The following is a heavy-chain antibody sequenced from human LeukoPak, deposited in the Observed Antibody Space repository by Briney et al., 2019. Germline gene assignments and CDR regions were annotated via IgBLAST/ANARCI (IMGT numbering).Heavy chain of an antibody. V-gene: IGHV3-74*01. Sequence: PGGSLRLSCAASGFTFSSYWMHWVRQTPGRGLVWVSRINSDGISTSYADFVKGRFTISRDNAKNTLYLQMNSLRADDTALYYCARGESGHSFDYWGQGTLVTVSS. D-gene: IGHD5-12*01. CDR2: INSDGIST. CDR1: GFTFSSYW. CDR3: ARGESGHSFDY. J-gene: IGHJ4*02.